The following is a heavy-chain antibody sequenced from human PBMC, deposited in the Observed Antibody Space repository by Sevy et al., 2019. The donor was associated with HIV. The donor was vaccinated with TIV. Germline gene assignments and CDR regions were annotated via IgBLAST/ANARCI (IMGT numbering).Heavy chain of an antibody. CDR1: GGSISSYY. J-gene: IGHJ6*02. D-gene: IGHD4-17*01. CDR3: ARLDGDYDYYYGMDV. CDR2: IYYSGST. V-gene: IGHV4-59*12. Sequence: SETLSLTCTVSGGSISSYYWSWIRQPPGKGLEWMGYIYYSGSTNYNPSLKSRVTISVDTSKNQFSLKLSSVTAADTAVYYCARLDGDYDYYYGMDVWGQGTTVTVSS.